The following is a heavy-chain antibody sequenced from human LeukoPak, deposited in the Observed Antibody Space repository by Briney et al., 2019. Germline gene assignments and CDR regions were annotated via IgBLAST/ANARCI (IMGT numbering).Heavy chain of an antibody. D-gene: IGHD2-2*01. Sequence: VASVKVSCKVSGYTLTELSMHWVRQAPGNGLEWMGGFDPEDGETIYAQKFQGRVTMTEDTSTDTAYMELSSLRSEDTAVYYCATGYCSSTSCYQWFDYWGQGTLVTVSS. CDR1: GYTLTELS. CDR2: FDPEDGET. V-gene: IGHV1-24*01. CDR3: ATGYCSSTSCYQWFDY. J-gene: IGHJ4*02.